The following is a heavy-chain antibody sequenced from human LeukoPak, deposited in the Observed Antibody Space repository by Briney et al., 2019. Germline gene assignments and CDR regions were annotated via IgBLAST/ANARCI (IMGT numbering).Heavy chain of an antibody. CDR3: AKDMYYYGSGSSHFDY. CDR2: ISGSGGST. D-gene: IGHD3-10*01. CDR1: GFTFSSYA. J-gene: IGHJ4*02. Sequence: GGSPRLSCAASGFTFSSYAMSWVRQAPGKGLEWVSAISGSGGSTYYADSVKGRFTISRDNSKNTLYLQMNSLRAEDTAVYYCAKDMYYYGSGSSHFDYWGQGTLVTVSS. V-gene: IGHV3-23*01.